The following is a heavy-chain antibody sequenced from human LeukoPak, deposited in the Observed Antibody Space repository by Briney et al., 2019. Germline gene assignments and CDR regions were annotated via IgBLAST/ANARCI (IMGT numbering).Heavy chain of an antibody. CDR1: GYTFTSYG. CDR2: ISAYNGNT. CDR3: ARARGDPEMATIIDY. D-gene: IGHD5-24*01. J-gene: IGHJ4*02. Sequence: ASVKVSCKASGYTFTSYGISWVRQAPGQGLEWMGWISAYNGNTNYAQKLQGRVTMTTDTSTSTAYMELSSLRSEDTAVYYCARARGDPEMATIIDYWGQGTLVTVSS. V-gene: IGHV1-18*01.